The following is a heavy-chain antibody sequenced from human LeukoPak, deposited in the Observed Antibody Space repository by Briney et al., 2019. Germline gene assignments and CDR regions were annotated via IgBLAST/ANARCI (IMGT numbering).Heavy chain of an antibody. CDR3: ARGQYYYDSSGLAGNNWFDP. CDR2: IIPIFGTA. D-gene: IGHD3-22*01. J-gene: IGHJ5*02. Sequence: SVKVSCKVSGGTFSSYAISWVRQAPGQGLEWMGGIIPIFGTANYAQKFQGRVTITADESTSTAYMELSSLRSEDTAVYYCARGQYYYDSSGLAGNNWFDPWGQGTLVTVSS. CDR1: GGTFSSYA. V-gene: IGHV1-69*13.